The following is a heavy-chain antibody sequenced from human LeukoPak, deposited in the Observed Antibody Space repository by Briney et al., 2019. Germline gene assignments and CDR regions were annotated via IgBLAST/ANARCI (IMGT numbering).Heavy chain of an antibody. J-gene: IGHJ4*02. CDR3: ARGRGYSDSSSYYFDY. CDR1: GGSITNYIYH. D-gene: IGHD3-22*01. CDR2: SYYSGST. Sequence: ASENLSLTCIVSGGSITNYIYHWAWIRQPPGKGLECIGTSYYSGSTSYNPSLKSRVTISADTSKNQFSLKLSSVTAADTAVYYCARGRGYSDSSSYYFDYWGQGTLVTVS. V-gene: IGHV4-39*01.